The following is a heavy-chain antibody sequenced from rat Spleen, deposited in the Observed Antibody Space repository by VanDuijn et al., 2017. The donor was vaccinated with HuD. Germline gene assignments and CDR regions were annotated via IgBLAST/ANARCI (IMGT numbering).Heavy chain of an antibody. Sequence: QVQLKESGPGLVQPSQTLSLTCTVSGFSLTSNSVHWVRQPPGKGLEWMGGIWGDGSTDYNSPLKSRLSISRDTSKSQVLLEMSSLQTEETAMYFGVRSGYNFDYWGQGVMVTVSS. CDR3: VRSGYNFDY. J-gene: IGHJ2*01. CDR2: IWGDGST. CDR1: GFSLTSNS. V-gene: IGHV2-1*01. D-gene: IGHD4-3*01.